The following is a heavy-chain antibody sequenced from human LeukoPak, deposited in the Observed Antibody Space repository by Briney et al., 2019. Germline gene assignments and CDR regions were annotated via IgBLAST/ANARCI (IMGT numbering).Heavy chain of an antibody. CDR1: GASVSSYY. CDR3: ADDFGD. V-gene: IGHV4-4*07. D-gene: IGHD4-17*01. J-gene: IGHJ4*02. Sequence: PSETLSLTCSASGASVSSYYWTWIRQPAGKGLEWIGRIYPSGTTHYNPSLKSRVTMSVDTSKNQFSLKVTSVTAADTAVYYCADDFGDWGQGTLVTVSS. CDR2: IYPSGTT.